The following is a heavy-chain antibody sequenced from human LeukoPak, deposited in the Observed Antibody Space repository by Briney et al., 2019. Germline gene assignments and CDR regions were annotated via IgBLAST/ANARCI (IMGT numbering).Heavy chain of an antibody. D-gene: IGHD3-10*01. CDR1: GGSISSYY. V-gene: IGHV4-4*07. J-gene: IGHJ3*02. CDR3: ARVGGSGSYSPYDAFDI. CDR2: IYTSGSN. Sequence: SETLSLTCTVSGGSISSYYWSWIRQPAGKGLEWIGRIYTSGSNNYNPSLKSRVTMSVDTSKNQFSLKLSSVTAADTAVYYCARVGGSGSYSPYDAFDIWGQGTMVTVSS.